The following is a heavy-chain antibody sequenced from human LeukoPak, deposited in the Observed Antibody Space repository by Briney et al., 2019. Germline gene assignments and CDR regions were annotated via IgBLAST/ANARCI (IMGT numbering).Heavy chain of an antibody. D-gene: IGHD3-9*01. J-gene: IGHJ6*03. V-gene: IGHV4-38-2*02. CDR2: IYHSGST. Sequence: PSETLSLTCTVSGYSISSGYYWGWIRQPPGKGLEWIGSIYHSGSTYYNPSLKSRVTISVDTSKNQFSLKLSSVTAADTAVYYCASGAYDILTGPYYYYYMDVWGKGTTVTVSS. CDR1: GYSISSGYY. CDR3: ASGAYDILTGPYYYYYMDV.